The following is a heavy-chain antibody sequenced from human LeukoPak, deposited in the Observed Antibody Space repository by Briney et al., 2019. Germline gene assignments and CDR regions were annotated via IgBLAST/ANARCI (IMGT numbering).Heavy chain of an antibody. CDR1: GGSLNRNGLY. Sequence: SETLSLTCSVSGGSLNRNGLYWAWIRQAPGKGLEWIGSISYSGSTTYNPSLKSRVTLSVDTSKNQFSLELTSVTAADTAVYSCARATWRPLDSFDFWGQGTLVTVSS. CDR2: ISYSGST. D-gene: IGHD3-3*01. CDR3: ARATWRPLDSFDF. V-gene: IGHV4-39*07. J-gene: IGHJ4*02.